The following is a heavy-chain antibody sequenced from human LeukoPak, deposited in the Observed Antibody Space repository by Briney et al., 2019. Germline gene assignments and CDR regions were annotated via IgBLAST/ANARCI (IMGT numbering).Heavy chain of an antibody. CDR2: INHSGST. D-gene: IGHD6-13*01. Sequence: NPSETLSLTCAVYGRSFSGYYWSWIRQPPGKGLEWIGEINHSGSTNYNPSLKSRVTISVDTSKNQFSLKLSSVTAADTAVYYCARLVKQQLVYYFDYWGQGTLVTVSS. CDR3: ARLVKQQLVYYFDY. V-gene: IGHV4-34*01. CDR1: GRSFSGYY. J-gene: IGHJ4*02.